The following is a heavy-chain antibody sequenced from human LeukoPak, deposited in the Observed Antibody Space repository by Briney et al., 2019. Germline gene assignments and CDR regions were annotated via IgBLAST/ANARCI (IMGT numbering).Heavy chain of an antibody. J-gene: IGHJ4*02. CDR3: ATYDFWSVKPGGFDN. D-gene: IGHD3-3*01. Sequence: PGGSLRLSCAASGFTFSSYSMNWVRQAPGKGLEWVSSISSSSSYIYYADSVKGRFTISRDNAKNSLYLQMNSLRAEDTAVYYCATYDFWSVKPGGFDNWGQGTLVTVSS. V-gene: IGHV3-21*01. CDR2: ISSSSSYI. CDR1: GFTFSSYS.